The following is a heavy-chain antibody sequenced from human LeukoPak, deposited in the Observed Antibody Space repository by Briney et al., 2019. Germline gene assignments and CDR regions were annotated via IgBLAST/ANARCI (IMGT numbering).Heavy chain of an antibody. CDR1: GYGFNSYW. D-gene: IGHD3-16*01. CDR2: IHPTTLQT. V-gene: IGHV5-51*01. CDR3: ARHNLWAFDM. J-gene: IGHJ3*02. Sequence: GESLKISCKGSGYGFNSYWIGWVRQMPGKGLDYMAIIHPTTLQTRYSPSFQGQVTISVDRSITTAYLHWSDLKASDSAIYYCARHNLWAFDMWGQGTVVTVSS.